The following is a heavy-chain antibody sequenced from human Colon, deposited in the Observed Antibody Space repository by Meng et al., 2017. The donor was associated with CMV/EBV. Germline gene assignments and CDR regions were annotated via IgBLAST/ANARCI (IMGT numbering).Heavy chain of an antibody. D-gene: IGHD6-13*01. J-gene: IGHJ4*02. V-gene: IGHV1-46*03. CDR2: INPSGDYT. Sequence: SGFTFTNFLMHWVRQAPGQGLEWVAVINPSGDYTNYAQKFQGRVTVTRDTPTSTVYMEVTSLRSEDTAVYYCVRDQSEYDNSWFWIYWGQGTLVTVSS. CDR3: VRDQSEYDNSWFWIY. CDR1: GFTFTNFL.